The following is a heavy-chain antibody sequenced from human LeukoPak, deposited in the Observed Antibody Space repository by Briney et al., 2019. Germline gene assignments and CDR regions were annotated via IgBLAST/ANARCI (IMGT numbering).Heavy chain of an antibody. D-gene: IGHD5-18*01. V-gene: IGHV4-59*01. Sequence: SETLSLTCTVSGGSISSYYWSWIRQPPGKGLEWIGYIYYSGSTNYNPSLKSRVTISVDTSKNHFSLKLSSVTAADTAVYYCARWGYSYGDAFDIWGQGTMVTVSS. CDR3: ARWGYSYGDAFDI. J-gene: IGHJ3*02. CDR1: GGSISSYY. CDR2: IYYSGST.